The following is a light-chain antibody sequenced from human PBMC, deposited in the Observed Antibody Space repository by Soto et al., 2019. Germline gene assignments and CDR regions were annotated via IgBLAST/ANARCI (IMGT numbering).Light chain of an antibody. V-gene: IGKV3-11*01. J-gene: IGKJ1*01. CDR3: QQRSNWPWT. CDR2: DAS. Sequence: EIVLTQSPVTLSLSPGERATLSCRASQSVSSFLVWYQQKPGQAPRLLISDASNRATGIPGRFSGSGSGTDFSLTISSLEPEDFAVYYCQQRSNWPWTFGQGTKVEIK. CDR1: QSVSSF.